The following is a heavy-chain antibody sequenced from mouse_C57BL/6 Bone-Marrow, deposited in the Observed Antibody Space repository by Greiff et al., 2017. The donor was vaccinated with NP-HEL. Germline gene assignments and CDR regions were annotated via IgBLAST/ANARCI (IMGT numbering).Heavy chain of an antibody. CDR2: INYDGSST. Sequence: EVHLVESEGGLVQPGSSMKLSCTASGFTFSDYYMAWVRQVPEKGLEWVANINYDGSSTYYLDSLKSRFIISRDNAKNILYLQMSSLKSEDTATYYCARAGYYPYYAMDYWGQGTSVTVSS. V-gene: IGHV5-16*01. D-gene: IGHD2-3*01. J-gene: IGHJ4*01. CDR1: GFTFSDYY. CDR3: ARAGYYPYYAMDY.